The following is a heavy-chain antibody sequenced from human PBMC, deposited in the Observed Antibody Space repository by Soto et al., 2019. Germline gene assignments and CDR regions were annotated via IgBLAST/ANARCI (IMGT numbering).Heavy chain of an antibody. D-gene: IGHD3-3*01. CDR3: ARHFWSGYYIDYYGMDV. CDR2: IYPGDSDT. J-gene: IGHJ6*02. V-gene: IGHV5-51*01. CDR1: GYSFTSYW. Sequence: RGESLKISCKGSGYSFTSYWIGWVRQMPGKGLEWMGIIYPGDSDTRYSPSFQGQVTISADQSISTAYLQWSSLKASDTAMYYCARHFWSGYYIDYYGMDVWGQGTTVTVSS.